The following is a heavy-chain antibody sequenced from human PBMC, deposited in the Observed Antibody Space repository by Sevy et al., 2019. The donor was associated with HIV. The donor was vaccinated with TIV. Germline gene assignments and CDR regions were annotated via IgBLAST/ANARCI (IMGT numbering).Heavy chain of an antibody. CDR2: ISSSSSTI. D-gene: IGHD3-10*01. CDR3: ARDGHYIWSGEGIGY. Sequence: GGSLRLSCAASGFTFSSYSMNWVRQAPGKGLEWVSYISSSSSTIYYADSVKGRFTISRDNAKNSLYLQMNSLRAEDTAVYYCARDGHYIWSGEGIGYWGQGTLVTVS. CDR1: GFTFSSYS. J-gene: IGHJ4*02. V-gene: IGHV3-48*01.